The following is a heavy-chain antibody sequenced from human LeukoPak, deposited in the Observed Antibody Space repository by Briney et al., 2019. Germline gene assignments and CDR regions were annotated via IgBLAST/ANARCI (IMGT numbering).Heavy chain of an antibody. V-gene: IGHV3-11*05. CDR3: ARDCEYDSSGYFHDY. D-gene: IGHD3-22*01. CDR2: ISSSSSYT. Sequence: GRSLRLSCAASGFTFSDYYMSWIRQAPGKGLEWVSYISSSSSYTNYADSVKGRFTISRDNAKNSLYLQMNSLRAEDTAVYYCARDCEYDSSGYFHDYWGQGTLVTVSS. J-gene: IGHJ4*02. CDR1: GFTFSDYY.